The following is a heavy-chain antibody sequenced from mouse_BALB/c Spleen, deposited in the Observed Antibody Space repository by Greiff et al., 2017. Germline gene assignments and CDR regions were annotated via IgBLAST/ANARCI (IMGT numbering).Heavy chain of an antibody. CDR3: ARGYDGSWYAMDY. V-gene: IGHV3-6*02. Sequence: EVKLMESGPGLVKPSQSLSLTCSVTGYSITSGYYWNWIRQFPGNKLEWMGYISYDGSNNYNPSLKNRISITRDTSKNQFFLKLNSVTTEDTATYYCARGYDGSWYAMDYWGQGTSVTVSS. CDR2: ISYDGSN. D-gene: IGHD2-2*01. CDR1: GYSITSGYY. J-gene: IGHJ4*01.